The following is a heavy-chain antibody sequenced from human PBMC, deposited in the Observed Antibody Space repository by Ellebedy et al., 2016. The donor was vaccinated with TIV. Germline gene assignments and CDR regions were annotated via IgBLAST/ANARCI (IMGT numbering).Heavy chain of an antibody. CDR1: GGSISSSSYY. CDR3: ARGPLVPAARGYYYMDV. J-gene: IGHJ6*03. CDR2: INHSGST. Sequence: SETLSLXCTVSGGSISSSSYYWGWIRQPPGKGLEWIGEINHSGSTNYNPSLKSRVTISVDTSKNQFSLKLSSVTAADTAVYYCARGPLVPAARGYYYMDVWGKGTTVTVSS. D-gene: IGHD2-2*01. V-gene: IGHV4-39*07.